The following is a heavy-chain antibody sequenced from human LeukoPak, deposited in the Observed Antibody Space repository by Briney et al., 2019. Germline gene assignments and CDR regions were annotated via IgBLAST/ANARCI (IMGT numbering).Heavy chain of an antibody. D-gene: IGHD2-15*01. CDR1: GFTFSSSS. CDR3: ARDPPHSPFDY. CDR2: ITFNGGRT. V-gene: IGHV3-23*01. J-gene: IGHJ4*02. Sequence: GGSLRLSCVASGFTFSSSSMSWVRQAPGKGLEWVASITFNGGRTFYADSVKGRFIISRDNSKNILGLQMNSLRAGDTAIYYCARDPPHSPFDYWGQGTLVTVSS.